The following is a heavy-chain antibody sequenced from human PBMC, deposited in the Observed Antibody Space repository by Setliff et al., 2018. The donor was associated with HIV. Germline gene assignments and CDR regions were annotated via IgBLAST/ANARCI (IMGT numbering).Heavy chain of an antibody. V-gene: IGHV3-21*04. CDR1: GFTFDDYT. Sequence: GSLRLSCAASGFTFDDYTMHWVRQAPGKGLEWVSFISRTSSYIYYADSLKGRFTISRDNAKNSLYLQMNSLRAEGTAVYFCAKMEYSKGWFDPWGQGTLVTVSS. CDR3: AKMEYSKGWFDP. CDR2: ISRTSSYI. J-gene: IGHJ5*02. D-gene: IGHD4-4*01.